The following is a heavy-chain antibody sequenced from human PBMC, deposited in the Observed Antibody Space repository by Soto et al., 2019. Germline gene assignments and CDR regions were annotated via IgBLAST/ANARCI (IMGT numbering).Heavy chain of an antibody. CDR2: IIPIFGTA. CDR1: GGTFSSYA. V-gene: IGHV1-69*13. Sequence: SVKVSCKATGGTFSSYAIRWVRQAPGQGLEWMGGIIPIFGTANYAQKFQGRVTITADESTSTAYMELSSLRSEDTAVYYCARFNGYYDFYYYYYGMDVWGQGTTVTVSS. J-gene: IGHJ6*02. CDR3: ARFNGYYDFYYYYYGMDV. D-gene: IGHD3-22*01.